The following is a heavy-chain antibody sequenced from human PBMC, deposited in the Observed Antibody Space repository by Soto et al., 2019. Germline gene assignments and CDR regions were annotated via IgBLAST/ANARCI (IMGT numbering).Heavy chain of an antibody. CDR2: IIPILGIA. CDR3: AGGRGSNDYGDFGGYYYYYMDV. J-gene: IGHJ6*03. Sequence: QVQLVQSGAEVKKPGSSVKVSCKASGGTFSSYTISWVRQAPGQGLEWMGRIIPILGIANYAQKFQGRVTITEDKSTSTADMELRSLRSEDTAVYYCAGGRGSNDYGDFGGYYYYYMDVWGKGTTVTVSS. CDR1: GGTFSSYT. D-gene: IGHD4-17*01. V-gene: IGHV1-69*02.